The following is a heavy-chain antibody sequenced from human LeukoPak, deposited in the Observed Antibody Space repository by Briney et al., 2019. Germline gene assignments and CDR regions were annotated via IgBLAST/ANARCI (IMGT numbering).Heavy chain of an antibody. J-gene: IGHJ4*02. CDR2: IRYDGSNK. V-gene: IGHV3-30*02. D-gene: IGHD6-13*01. CDR1: GFTFSSYG. Sequence: GGSLRLSCAASGFTFSSYGMHWVRQAPGKGLEWVAFIRYDGSNKYYADSVKGRFTISRDNSKNTLYLQMNSLRIEDAAVYYCAKDASKAAADYYFDYWGQGTLVPVSS. CDR3: AKDASKAAADYYFDY.